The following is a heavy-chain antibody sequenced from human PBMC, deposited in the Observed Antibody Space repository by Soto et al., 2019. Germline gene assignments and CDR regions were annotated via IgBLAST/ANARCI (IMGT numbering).Heavy chain of an antibody. CDR3: ARGVGVRRVVDY. Sequence: QVQLQESGPGLVKPSGTMSLTCAVSGGSISSSNWWNWVRQPPGKGLEWIGEIYHSGGTNYNPSLKSRVTMSIDESKNQFSLEVNSVTAADTAVYYCARGVGVRRVVDYWGQGTLVTVSS. CDR2: IYHSGGT. D-gene: IGHD1-26*01. CDR1: GGSISSSNW. J-gene: IGHJ4*02. V-gene: IGHV4-4*02.